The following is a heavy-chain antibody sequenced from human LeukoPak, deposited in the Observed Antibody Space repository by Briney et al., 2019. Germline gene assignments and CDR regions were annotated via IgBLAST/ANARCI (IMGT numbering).Heavy chain of an antibody. Sequence: KPSETLSLTCTVSGGSINNYYWSWIRQPPGKGLEWIGYIYYSGSTNYNPSLESRVTLSVDTSKNQFSLQLISVTAADTAVYYCARVELLGSSGWPFDFWGQGTLVTVSS. CDR1: GGSINNYY. CDR2: IYYSGST. CDR3: ARVELLGSSGWPFDF. D-gene: IGHD6-19*01. J-gene: IGHJ4*02. V-gene: IGHV4-59*01.